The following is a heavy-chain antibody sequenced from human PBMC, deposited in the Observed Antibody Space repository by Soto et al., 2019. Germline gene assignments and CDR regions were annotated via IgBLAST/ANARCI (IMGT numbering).Heavy chain of an antibody. CDR2: SRNKVNSYTT. CDR1: GFTFSDHY. D-gene: IGHD6-25*01. V-gene: IGHV3-72*01. CDR3: AGGPRGLAASANLVYDYPMDA. Sequence: EVQLVESGGGLLQPGGSLRLSCVVSGFTFSDHYMEWVRQAPGKGLEWIGRSRNKVNSYTTMYAASVKDRFTISRDDAKNSLNLQMNNLNTEDTAVYYCAGGPRGLAASANLVYDYPMDAWGQGTVVTVSS. J-gene: IGHJ6*02.